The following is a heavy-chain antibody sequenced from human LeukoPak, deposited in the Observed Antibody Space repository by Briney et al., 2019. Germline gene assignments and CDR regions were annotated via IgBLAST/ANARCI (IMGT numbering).Heavy chain of an antibody. CDR1: GGSISSSSYY. CDR2: IYYSGST. J-gene: IGHJ4*02. D-gene: IGHD3-16*01. V-gene: IGHV4-39*01. Sequence: PSETLSLTCTVSGGSISSSSYYWGWIRQPPGKGLEWIGSIYYSGSTYYNPSLKSRVTISVDTSKNQFSLKLSSVTAADTAVYYCARQLTHYGIDCWGQGTLVTVSS. CDR3: ARQLTHYGIDC.